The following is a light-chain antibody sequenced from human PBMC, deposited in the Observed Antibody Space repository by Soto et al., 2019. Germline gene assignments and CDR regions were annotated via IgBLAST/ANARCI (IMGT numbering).Light chain of an antibody. J-gene: IGLJ1*01. CDR2: ANN. Sequence: QSVLTQPPSVSGTPGQRVTISCTGSSSNIGGNYDVHWYQQLLGTAPKLLIFANNNRPSGVPDRFSGSKSGTSASLAITGLQAEDEADYYCQSYDSSLSGYVFGSGTKLTVL. CDR3: QSYDSSLSGYV. CDR1: SSNIGGNYD. V-gene: IGLV1-40*01.